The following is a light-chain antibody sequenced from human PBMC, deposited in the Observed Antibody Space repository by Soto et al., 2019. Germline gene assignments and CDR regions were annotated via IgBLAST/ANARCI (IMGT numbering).Light chain of an antibody. CDR2: DVS. CDR1: SSDVGAFNY. Sequence: QSDLTQPASVSGSPGQSIAISCTGTSSDVGAFNYVSWYQQHPGKAPKFMIFDVSSRPSGVSDRFSGSKSGNTASLTISGLQTEDEADYYCASYTTSSTYVFGTGTKLTVL. CDR3: ASYTTSSTYV. V-gene: IGLV2-14*03. J-gene: IGLJ1*01.